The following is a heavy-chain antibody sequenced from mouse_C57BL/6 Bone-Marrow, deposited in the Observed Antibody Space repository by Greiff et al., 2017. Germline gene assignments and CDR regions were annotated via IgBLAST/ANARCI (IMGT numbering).Heavy chain of an antibody. CDR1: GYTFTSYG. J-gene: IGHJ4*01. CDR3: ANPLSHYYAMDY. V-gene: IGHV1-81*01. CDR2: IYPRSGNT. Sequence: VQLVASGAELARPGASVKLSCKASGYTFTSYGISWVKQRTGQGLEWIGEIYPRSGNTYYNEKFKGKATLTADKSSSTAYMELRSLTSEDSAVYFCANPLSHYYAMDYWGQGTSVTVSS.